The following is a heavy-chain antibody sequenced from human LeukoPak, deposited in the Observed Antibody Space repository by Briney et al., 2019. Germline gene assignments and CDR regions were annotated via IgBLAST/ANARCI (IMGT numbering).Heavy chain of an antibody. Sequence: GGSLRLSCAASGFTLSSYGMHWVRQAPGKGLEWVATIWYDGSNEYYADSVKGRFTISRDNSKNTLYLQMNSLRDEDTAVCYCAAYCSSTTCYRGADYGMDVWGQGTTVTVSS. V-gene: IGHV3-33*01. CDR3: AAYCSSTTCYRGADYGMDV. D-gene: IGHD2-2*01. CDR2: IWYDGSNE. CDR1: GFTLSSYG. J-gene: IGHJ6*02.